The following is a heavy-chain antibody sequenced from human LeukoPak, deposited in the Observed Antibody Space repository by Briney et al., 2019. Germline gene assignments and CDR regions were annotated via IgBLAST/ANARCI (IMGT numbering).Heavy chain of an antibody. J-gene: IGHJ4*02. CDR1: GGSISGYY. CDR2: IFYSGST. D-gene: IGHD1-26*01. Sequence: SETLSLTCTVSGGSISGYYWSWIRRPPGKGREWITYIFYSGSTNYNPALKSRVTISVDTSKNQFSLKLSSVTAADTAVYYCARTQVGAFDYWGQGTLVTVSS. CDR3: ARTQVGAFDY. V-gene: IGHV4-59*01.